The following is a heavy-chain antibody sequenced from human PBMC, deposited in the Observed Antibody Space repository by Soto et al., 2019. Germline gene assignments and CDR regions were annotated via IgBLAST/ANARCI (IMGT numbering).Heavy chain of an antibody. D-gene: IGHD3-10*01. V-gene: IGHV1-18*01. J-gene: IGHJ4*02. CDR1: GYTFTSYG. CDR3: ARDNYYGSGSYYKFDY. CDR2: ISAYNGKT. Sequence: ASVKVSCKASGYTFTSYGISWVRQAPGQGLEWMGWISAYNGKTNYAQKLQGRVTMTTDTSTSTAYMELRSLRSDDTAVYYCARDNYYGSGSYYKFDYWGQGTLVTVSS.